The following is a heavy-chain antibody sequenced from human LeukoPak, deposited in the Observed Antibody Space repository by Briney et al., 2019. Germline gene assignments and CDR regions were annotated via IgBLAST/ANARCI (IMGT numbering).Heavy chain of an antibody. CDR3: AVHDFYSGGYHFDY. Sequence: GASAKVSCKASGYTFTSYGISWPRQAPGQGLEWLGWISGYNGNTNYAQKFQGRVTMTTDTPTSTAYMDLRSLKSDDTAVYYCAVHDFYSGGYHFDYWGQGTLVTVSS. CDR1: GYTFTSYG. V-gene: IGHV1-18*01. CDR2: ISGYNGNT. J-gene: IGHJ4*02. D-gene: IGHD3-3*01.